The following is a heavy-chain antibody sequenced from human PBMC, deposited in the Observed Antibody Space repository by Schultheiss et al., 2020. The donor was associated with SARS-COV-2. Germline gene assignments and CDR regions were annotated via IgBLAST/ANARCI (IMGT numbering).Heavy chain of an antibody. CDR2: IRSKPYGGTT. V-gene: IGHV3-49*03. Sequence: GESLKISCAASGFTFSDYYMSWIRQAPGKGLEWVGFIRSKPYGGTTEDAASVKGRFTISRDDSKSIAYLQMNSLKTEDTAVYYCTRVRSGGSSGLDHWGQGILVTVSS. CDR3: TRVRSGGSSGLDH. CDR1: GFTFSDYY. D-gene: IGHD6-19*01. J-gene: IGHJ4*02.